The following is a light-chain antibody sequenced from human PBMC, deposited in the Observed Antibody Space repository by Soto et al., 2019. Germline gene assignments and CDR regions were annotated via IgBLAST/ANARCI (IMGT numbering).Light chain of an antibody. CDR1: QSVSSN. CDR2: GAS. Sequence: EIVMPQSPATLSVSPGERATLSCRASQSVSSNLAWYQQKPGQAPRLLIHGASTRATGIPARFSGSGSGTEFTLTISSLQSEDVAIYYCQKYNSGPLTFGGGTKVDIK. CDR3: QKYNSGPLT. V-gene: IGKV3-15*01. J-gene: IGKJ4*01.